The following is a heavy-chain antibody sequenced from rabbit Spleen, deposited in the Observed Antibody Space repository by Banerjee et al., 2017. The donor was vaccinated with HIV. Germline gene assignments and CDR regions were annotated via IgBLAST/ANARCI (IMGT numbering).Heavy chain of an antibody. CDR3: ARGSATMTMVITGYYFNL. Sequence: QSLEESGGDLVKPGASLTLTCTASGFSFSSSYYMCWVRQAPGKGLEWIACIYAGSFDSTAYANWAKGRFTISRTSSTTMTLQVTSLTAADTATYFCARGSATMTMVITGYYFNLWGQGTLVTVS. D-gene: IGHD2-1*01. CDR1: GFSFSSSYY. CDR2: IYAGSFDST. J-gene: IGHJ4*01. V-gene: IGHV1S40*01.